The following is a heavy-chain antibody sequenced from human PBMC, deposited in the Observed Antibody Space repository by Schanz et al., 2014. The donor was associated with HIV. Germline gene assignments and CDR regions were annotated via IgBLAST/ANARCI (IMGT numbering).Heavy chain of an antibody. CDR2: IIPIFDTT. CDR1: GGSFSNYA. CDR3: ATAGSRVRWDTSPYFDN. Sequence: QVLLVQSGAEVKKPGSSVKVSCKGSGGSFSNYAISWVRQAPGQGLEWVGGIIPIFDTTKYAQKFQGRVTITADKSTSTAYMELSSLRSEDTALYFCATAGSRVRWDTSPYFDNWGQGTLVTVSS. D-gene: IGHD1-26*01. V-gene: IGHV1-69*06. J-gene: IGHJ4*02.